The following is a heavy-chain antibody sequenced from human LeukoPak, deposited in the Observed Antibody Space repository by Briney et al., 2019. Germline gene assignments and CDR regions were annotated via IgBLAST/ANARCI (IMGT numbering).Heavy chain of an antibody. CDR2: ISTSSDTI. D-gene: IGHD6-19*01. Sequence: GGSLRLSCAAAGFIFSTYSMDWVRQTPGKGLEWLSHISTSSDTIYYADSVKGRFTTSRDNAKDSLYLQMNSLRDEDTAVYYCARGWLSNTFDCWGQGTLVTVSS. J-gene: IGHJ4*02. V-gene: IGHV3-48*02. CDR1: GFIFSTYS. CDR3: ARGWLSNTFDC.